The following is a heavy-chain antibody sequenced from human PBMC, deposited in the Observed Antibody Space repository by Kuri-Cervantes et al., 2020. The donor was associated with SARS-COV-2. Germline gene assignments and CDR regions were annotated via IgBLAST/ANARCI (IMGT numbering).Heavy chain of an antibody. J-gene: IGHJ4*02. CDR2: ISGGGT. D-gene: IGHD5-24*01. CDR1: GFTFSYHI. Sequence: GGSLRLSCAASGFTFSYHIMNWVRQAPGKGLEWVSTISGGGTYYADSVKGRFTISRDDSKDTLFLEMNSLRVEDTAVYYCARDADGYNRNFPYWDQGTLVTVSS. CDR3: ARDADGYNRNFPY. V-gene: IGHV3-23*01.